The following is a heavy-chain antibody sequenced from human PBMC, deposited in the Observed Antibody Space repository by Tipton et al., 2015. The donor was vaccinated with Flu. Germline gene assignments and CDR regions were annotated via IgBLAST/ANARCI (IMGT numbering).Heavy chain of an antibody. J-gene: IGHJ3*02. CDR3: AREVAAAGVAAFDI. CDR1: GFTFNHYW. CDR2: IDDPGTSA. V-gene: IGHV3-74*01. D-gene: IGHD6-13*01. Sequence: SLRLSCAASGFTFNHYWMGWVRQAPGKGLVWVSRIDDPGTSAAYAGSVRGRFTMSRDNAKSTVYLPMNNLRAEDTAVYYCAREVAAAGVAAFDIWGQGAVVTVSS.